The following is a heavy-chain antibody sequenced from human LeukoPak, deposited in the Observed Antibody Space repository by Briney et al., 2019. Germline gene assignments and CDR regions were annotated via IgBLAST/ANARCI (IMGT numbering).Heavy chain of an antibody. CDR2: ISWNSGSI. V-gene: IGHV3-9*01. CDR3: AKDWDSSGYSPYFDY. CDR1: GFTFDDYA. Sequence: PGRSLRLSCAASGFTFDDYAMPWVRQAPGKGLEWVSGISWNSGSIGYADSVKGRFTISRDNAKNSLYLQMNSLRAEDTALYYCAKDWDSSGYSPYFDYWGQGTLVTVSS. J-gene: IGHJ4*02. D-gene: IGHD3-22*01.